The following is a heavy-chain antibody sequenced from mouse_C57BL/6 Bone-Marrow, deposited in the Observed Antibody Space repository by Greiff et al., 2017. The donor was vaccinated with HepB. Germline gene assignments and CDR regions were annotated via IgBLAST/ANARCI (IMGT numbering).Heavy chain of an antibody. CDR1: GFTFSDYY. J-gene: IGHJ2*01. CDR2: ISNGGGST. D-gene: IGHD2-3*01. Sequence: EVKLVESGGGLVQPGGSLKLSCAASGFTFSDYYMYWVRQTPEKRLEWVAYISNGGGSTYYPDTVKGRFTISRDNAKNTLYLQMSRLKSEDTAMYYCARLYDGLTGGYFDYWGQGTTLTVSS. V-gene: IGHV5-12*01. CDR3: ARLYDGLTGGYFDY.